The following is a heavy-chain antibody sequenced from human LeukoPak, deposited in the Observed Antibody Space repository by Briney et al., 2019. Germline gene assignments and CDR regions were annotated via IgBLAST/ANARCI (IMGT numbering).Heavy chain of an antibody. Sequence: GESLKISCKGSGYGFTSYWISWVRQMPGKGLEWMGRIDPSDSYTNYSPSFQGHVTISADKSISTAYLQWSSLKASDTAMYYCARRRYCSSTSCYSLMDYWGQGTLVAVSS. CDR1: GYGFTSYW. V-gene: IGHV5-10-1*01. J-gene: IGHJ4*02. CDR2: IDPSDSYT. D-gene: IGHD2-2*01. CDR3: ARRRYCSSTSCYSLMDY.